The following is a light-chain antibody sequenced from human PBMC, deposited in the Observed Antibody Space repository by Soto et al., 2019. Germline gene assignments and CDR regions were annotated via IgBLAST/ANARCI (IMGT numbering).Light chain of an antibody. Sequence: DIVMTQSPLSLPVTPGEPASISCRSSQSLLHSNGYTYLDWYLPKPGQSPQLLIYLGSNRASGVPDRFSGSGSGKDVTLKISGVEAEEGGVYYCMQALQTPWTVGQGTKVDI. CDR2: LGS. V-gene: IGKV2-28*01. CDR3: MQALQTPWT. CDR1: QSLLHSNGYTY. J-gene: IGKJ1*01.